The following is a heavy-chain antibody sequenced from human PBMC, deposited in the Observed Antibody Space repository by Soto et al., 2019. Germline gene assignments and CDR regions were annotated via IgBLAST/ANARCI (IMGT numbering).Heavy chain of an antibody. V-gene: IGHV3-74*01. D-gene: IGHD3-3*01. CDR1: EFTFSDYW. J-gene: IGHJ6*02. CDR2: IKSDGYTS. CDR3: ARGAYDFWSGYHPYYYYGMDV. Sequence: GGSLRLSCAASEFTFSDYWMHWVRQAPGKGLVWVSRIKSDGYTSTYADSVKGRFTISRDNAKNTLFLQMNSLRVEDTAVYYCARGAYDFWSGYHPYYYYGMDVWGQGTTVTVSS.